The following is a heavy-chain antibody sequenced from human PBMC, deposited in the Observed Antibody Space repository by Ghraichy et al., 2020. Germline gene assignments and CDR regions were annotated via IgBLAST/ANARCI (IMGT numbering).Heavy chain of an antibody. V-gene: IGHV3-30*02. CDR2: IRYDGSNK. J-gene: IGHJ6*03. Sequence: GGSLRLSCAASGFTFSSYGMHWVRQAPGKGLEWVAFIRYDGSNKYYADSVKGRFTISRDNSKNTLYLQMNSLRAEDTAVYYCGTTRGWELAEADYYYYYYMDVWGKGTTVTVSS. CDR1: GFTFSSYG. CDR3: GTTRGWELAEADYYYYYYMDV. D-gene: IGHD1-26*01.